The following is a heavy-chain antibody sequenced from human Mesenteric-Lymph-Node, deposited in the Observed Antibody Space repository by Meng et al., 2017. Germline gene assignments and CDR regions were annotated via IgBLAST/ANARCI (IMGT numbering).Heavy chain of an antibody. Sequence: GGSLRLSCAASGFTFRTFAMTWVRQAPGKGLEWVSTISNNGATTYYADSVKGRFTISRDNSKNTLYLQMNSLRVDDTAVYYCAKDPGTSAFDIWGQGTMVTVSS. J-gene: IGHJ3*02. V-gene: IGHV3-23*01. CDR3: AKDPGTSAFDI. CDR1: GFTFRTFA. D-gene: IGHD2-8*01. CDR2: ISNNGATT.